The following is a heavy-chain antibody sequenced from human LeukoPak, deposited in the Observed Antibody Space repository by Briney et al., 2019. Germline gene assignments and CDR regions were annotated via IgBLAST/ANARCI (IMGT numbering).Heavy chain of an antibody. J-gene: IGHJ4*02. V-gene: IGHV3-30*02. CDR2: IRYDGSNK. CDR3: AVSGFSSSWYGTFDY. CDR1: GFTFSSYG. Sequence: GGSLRLSCAASGFTFSSYGMHWVRQAPGKGLEWVAFIRYDGSNKYYADSVKGRFTISRDNAKNSLYLQMNSLRAEDTAVYYCAVSGFSSSWYGTFDYWGQGTLVTVSS. D-gene: IGHD6-13*01.